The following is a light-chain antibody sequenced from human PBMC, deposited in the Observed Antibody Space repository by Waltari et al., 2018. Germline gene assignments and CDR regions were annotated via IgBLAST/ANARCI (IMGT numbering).Light chain of an antibody. CDR2: WAS. CDR1: QSVLYSSNNKNY. Sequence: DIVMPQSLDSLAVSLGERATINCQFSQSVLYSSNNKNYLAWYQQKPGQPPKLLIYWASTRESGVPDRFSGSGSGTDFTLTISSLQAEDVAVYYCQQYYSTPWTFGQGTKVEIK. V-gene: IGKV4-1*01. CDR3: QQYYSTPWT. J-gene: IGKJ1*01.